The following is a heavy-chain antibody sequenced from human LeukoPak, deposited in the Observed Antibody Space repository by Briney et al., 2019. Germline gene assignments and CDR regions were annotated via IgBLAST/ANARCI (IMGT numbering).Heavy chain of an antibody. Sequence: SETLSLTCAVSGYSISSGYYWGWIRQPPGKGLEWIGSIYRSGSTYYNPSLKSRVTISVDTSKNQFSLKLSSVTAADTAVYYCARTQLRGFYFDYWGQGTLVTVSS. D-gene: IGHD3-10*01. V-gene: IGHV4-38-2*01. CDR2: IYRSGST. CDR3: ARTQLRGFYFDY. CDR1: GYSISSGYY. J-gene: IGHJ4*02.